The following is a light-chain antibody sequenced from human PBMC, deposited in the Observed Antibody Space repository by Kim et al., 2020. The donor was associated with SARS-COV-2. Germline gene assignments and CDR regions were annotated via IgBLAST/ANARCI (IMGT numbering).Light chain of an antibody. CDR3: QAWDSSTGHV. Sequence: SYELTQPPSVSVSPGQTASITCSGDKLGDKYACWYQQKPGQSPVLVIYQDSKRPSGIPERFSGSNSGNTATLTISGTQAMDEADYYCQAWDSSTGHVFG. V-gene: IGLV3-1*01. CDR1: KLGDKY. CDR2: QDS. J-gene: IGLJ1*01.